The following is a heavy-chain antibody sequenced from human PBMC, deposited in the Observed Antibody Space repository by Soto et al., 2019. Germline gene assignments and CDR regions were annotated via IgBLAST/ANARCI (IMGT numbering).Heavy chain of an antibody. D-gene: IGHD6-13*01. CDR1: GYSFTTYA. Sequence: ASVKVSCKASGYSFTTYAMHWVRQAPGQRLEWMGWINAGTGIAKYSQKFQDRVSISRDTSANTAYMELSRLRSEDTAVYYCAKGSRIAAAGTQRNWFDSWGQGTLVTVSS. J-gene: IGHJ5*01. V-gene: IGHV1-3*01. CDR3: AKGSRIAAAGTQRNWFDS. CDR2: INAGTGIA.